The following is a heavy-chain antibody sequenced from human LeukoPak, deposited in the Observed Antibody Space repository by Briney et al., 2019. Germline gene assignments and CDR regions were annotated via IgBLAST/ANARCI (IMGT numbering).Heavy chain of an antibody. Sequence: GGSLRLSCAASGFTFSRYSMNWVRQAPGKGLEWVAVISYDGSNKYYADSVKGRFTISRDNSKNTLYLQMSSLRAEDTAVYYCARDGDHRAFDIWGQGTMVTVSS. D-gene: IGHD7-27*01. CDR3: ARDGDHRAFDI. CDR1: GFTFSRYS. V-gene: IGHV3-30*03. J-gene: IGHJ3*02. CDR2: ISYDGSNK.